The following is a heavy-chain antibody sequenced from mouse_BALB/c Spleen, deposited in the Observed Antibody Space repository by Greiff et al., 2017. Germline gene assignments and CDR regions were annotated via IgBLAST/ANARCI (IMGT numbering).Heavy chain of an antibody. Sequence: QVQLQQPGAELVKPGASVKLSCKASGYTFTSYYMYWVKQRPGQGLEWIGGINPSNGGTNFNEKFKSKVTLTVDKSSSTAYMQLSSLTSEDSAVYYCTVRGGDAMDYWGQGTSVTVSS. CDR3: TVRGGDAMDY. CDR1: GYTFTSYY. V-gene: IGHV1S81*02. CDR2: INPSNGGT. J-gene: IGHJ4*01.